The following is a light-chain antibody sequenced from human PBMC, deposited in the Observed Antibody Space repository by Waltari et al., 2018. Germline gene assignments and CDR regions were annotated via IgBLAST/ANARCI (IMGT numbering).Light chain of an antibody. CDR1: SGHSNYA. V-gene: IGLV4-69*01. J-gene: IGLJ2*01. CDR2: LNSDGSH. Sequence: QLVLTQSPSASASLGASVKLTCTLSSGHSNYAIAWHQQLPEKGPRCLMKLNSDGSHNKGDGVPDRFSSSSSGAERYLTIPSLQSEDEADYCCQTWGTGIVIFGGGTRLTVL. CDR3: QTWGTGIVI.